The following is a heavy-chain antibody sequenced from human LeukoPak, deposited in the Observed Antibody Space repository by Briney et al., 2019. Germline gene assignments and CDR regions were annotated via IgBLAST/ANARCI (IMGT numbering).Heavy chain of an antibody. D-gene: IGHD2-2*01. V-gene: IGHV3-23*01. CDR3: ATSNIVVVPAAIEDY. J-gene: IGHJ4*02. CDR1: GFTFSSYA. Sequence: GGSLRLSCAASGFTFSSYAMSWVRQAPGKGLEWVSAISGSGGSTYYADSAKGRLTISRDNSKNTLYLQMNSLRAEDTAVYYCATSNIVVVPAAIEDYWGQGTLVTVSS. CDR2: ISGSGGST.